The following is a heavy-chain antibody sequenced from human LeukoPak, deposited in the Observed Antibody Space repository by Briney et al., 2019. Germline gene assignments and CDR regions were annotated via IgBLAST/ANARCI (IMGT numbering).Heavy chain of an antibody. CDR3: ARSGTRSGGAFDI. J-gene: IGHJ3*02. V-gene: IGHV4-59*01. D-gene: IGHD4-23*01. Sequence: PSETLSLTCTVSGGSISTYYWSWIRQPPGKGLEWIGYIYYSGRTNHNPSLKSRVTISVDTSKNQFSLKLSSVTAADTAVYFCARSGTRSGGAFDIWGQGTMVTVSS. CDR2: IYYSGRT. CDR1: GGSISTYY.